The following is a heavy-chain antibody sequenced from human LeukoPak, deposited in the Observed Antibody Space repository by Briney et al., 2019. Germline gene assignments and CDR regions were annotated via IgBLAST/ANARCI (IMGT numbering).Heavy chain of an antibody. CDR3: ARSYRSFDWFDP. Sequence: GESLKISCQGSGYRFTSQWIGWVRPMPGKGLEWMGIIYPGDSDTRYGPSFQGQVTIPADKSISTAYLQWSSLKASDTAMYYCARSYRSFDWFDPWGQGTLVTVSS. D-gene: IGHD6-6*01. CDR2: IYPGDSDT. J-gene: IGHJ5*02. V-gene: IGHV5-51*01. CDR1: GYRFTSQW.